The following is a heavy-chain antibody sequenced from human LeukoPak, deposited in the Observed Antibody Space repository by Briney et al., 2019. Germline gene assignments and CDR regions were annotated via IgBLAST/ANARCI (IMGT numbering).Heavy chain of an antibody. CDR1: GFTFSSYA. Sequence: GGSLRLSCAASGFTFSSYAVSCVRQAPGKGLEWVSAISGSGGSTYYADSVKGRFTISRDNSKNTLYLQMNSLRAEDTAVYYCARDWGDILTGYSVIDYWGQGTLVTVSS. CDR3: ARDWGDILTGYSVIDY. CDR2: ISGSGGST. V-gene: IGHV3-23*01. J-gene: IGHJ4*02. D-gene: IGHD3-9*01.